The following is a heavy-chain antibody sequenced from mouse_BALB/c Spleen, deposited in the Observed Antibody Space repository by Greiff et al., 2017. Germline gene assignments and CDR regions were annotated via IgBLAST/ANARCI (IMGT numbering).Heavy chain of an antibody. V-gene: IGHV1-14*01. D-gene: IGHD2-4*01. CDR1: GYTFTSYV. Sequence: VQLQQSGPELVKPGASVKMSCKASGYTFTSYVMHWVKQKPGQGLEWIGYINPYNDGTKYNEKFKGKATLTSDKSSSTAYMELSSLTSEDSAVYYCARVTMITTDYFDYWGQGTTLTVSS. CDR3: ARVTMITTDYFDY. J-gene: IGHJ2*01. CDR2: INPYNDGT.